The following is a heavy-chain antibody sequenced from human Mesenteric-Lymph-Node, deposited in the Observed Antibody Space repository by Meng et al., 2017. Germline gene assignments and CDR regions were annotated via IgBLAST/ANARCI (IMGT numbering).Heavy chain of an antibody. V-gene: IGHV3-7*04. Sequence: GGSLRLSCAASGFTFSSYWMSWVRQAPGKGLEWVANIKQDGSEKYYVDSVKGRFTISRDNAKNSLYLQMNSLRAEDTAVYYCARVYSSSWHYYFDYWGQGTLVTVSS. J-gene: IGHJ4*02. CDR1: GFTFSSYW. D-gene: IGHD6-13*01. CDR2: IKQDGSEK. CDR3: ARVYSSSWHYYFDY.